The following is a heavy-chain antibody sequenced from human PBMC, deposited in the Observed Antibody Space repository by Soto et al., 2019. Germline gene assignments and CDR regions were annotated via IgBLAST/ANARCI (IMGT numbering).Heavy chain of an antibody. Sequence: EASVKVSCKASGYTFTSYAMHWVRQAPGQRPEWMGWINAGNGNTKYSQKFQGRVTITRDTSASTAYMELSSLRSEDTAVYYCARDLDGEMATITDYWGQGTLVTVSS. CDR3: ARDLDGEMATITDY. CDR2: INAGNGNT. V-gene: IGHV1-3*01. J-gene: IGHJ4*02. CDR1: GYTFTSYA. D-gene: IGHD5-12*01.